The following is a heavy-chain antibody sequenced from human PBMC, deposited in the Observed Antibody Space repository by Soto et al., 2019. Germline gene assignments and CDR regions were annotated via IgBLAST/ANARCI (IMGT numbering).Heavy chain of an antibody. D-gene: IGHD3-3*01. J-gene: IGHJ4*02. CDR1: GGSFGKSA. CDR3: ATGVIWIGYFAVDS. Sequence: SVKVSCKASGGSFGKSAVNWVRQTPGQGLEWLGGFIPVYRTLNYAQKFQGRVTITADESTGTAYMTLSSLASDDTAVYYCATGVIWIGYFAVDSWGQGTRVTVS. CDR2: FIPVYRTL. V-gene: IGHV1-69*13.